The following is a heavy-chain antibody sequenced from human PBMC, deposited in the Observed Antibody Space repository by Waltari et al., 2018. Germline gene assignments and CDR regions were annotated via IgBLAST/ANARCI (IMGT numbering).Heavy chain of an antibody. CDR3: AGRIFDI. CDR1: DFSFRNFW. Sequence: EEQLVEYGGGLVQPGGSLSLSCVGSDFSFRNFWIAWVRQAPGRGLEWVANIKEDGSEKYYMDSVKGRFTISRDNAKNAVYLQMNSLRAEDTAVYYCAGRIFDIWGQGTMVTVSS. J-gene: IGHJ3*02. V-gene: IGHV3-7*01. CDR2: IKEDGSEK.